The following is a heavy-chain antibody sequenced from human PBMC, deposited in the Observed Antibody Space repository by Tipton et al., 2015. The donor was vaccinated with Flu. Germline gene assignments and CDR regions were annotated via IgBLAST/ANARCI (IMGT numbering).Heavy chain of an antibody. J-gene: IGHJ4*02. CDR1: GFTFSNYE. V-gene: IGHV3-48*03. D-gene: IGHD7-27*01. Sequence: SLRLSCAASGFTFSNYEMSWVRQAPGKGLEWLSYISNSGNTISYADSVRGRFTISRDNTKKSLYLQLSSLRAEDTAIYYCATLTGDDYWGQGLMVTVTS. CDR3: ATLTGDDY. CDR2: ISNSGNTI.